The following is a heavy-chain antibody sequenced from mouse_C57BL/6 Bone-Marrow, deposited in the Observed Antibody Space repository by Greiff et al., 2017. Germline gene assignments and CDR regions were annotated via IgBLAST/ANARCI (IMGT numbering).Heavy chain of an antibody. V-gene: IGHV1-74*01. D-gene: IGHD1-1*01. CDR1: GYTFTNYW. Sequence: QVQLQQPGAELVKPGASVKVSCKASGYTFTNYWMHWVKQRPGQGLEWIGRIHPSDGDTNYNQKFKGKATLTVDKSSSTSYMQLSSLTSADSALYYCAIEFITTVVADYRGQGTTLTVSS. J-gene: IGHJ2*01. CDR3: AIEFITTVVADY. CDR2: IHPSDGDT.